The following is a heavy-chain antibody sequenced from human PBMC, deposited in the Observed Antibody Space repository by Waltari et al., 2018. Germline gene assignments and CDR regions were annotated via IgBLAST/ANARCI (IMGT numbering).Heavy chain of an antibody. CDR1: GFTFSTYA. J-gene: IGHJ4*02. CDR2: ISSDGTNK. CDR3: ARPYYHDSSGRIDF. Sequence: QVQLVESGGGVVQPGRSLRLSCTASGFTFSTYAMHWVRQAPGKGLEWVAVISSDGTNKFYADSVKGRFTISRDNSKNTLFLQMNSLRAEDTSVYYCARPYYHDSSGRIDFWGQGALVTVSS. V-gene: IGHV3-30-3*01. D-gene: IGHD3-22*01.